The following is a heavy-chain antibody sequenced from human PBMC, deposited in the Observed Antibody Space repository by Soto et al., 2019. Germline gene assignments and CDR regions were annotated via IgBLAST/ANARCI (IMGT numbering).Heavy chain of an antibody. Sequence: SETLSLTCAVYGGSFSGYYWSWIRQPPGKGLEWIGEIYYSGSTNYNPSLKSRVTISVDTSKNQFSLKLSSVTAADTAVYYCAREGGDDYVWGSYRYLDYWGQGTLVTVSS. CDR2: IYYSGST. J-gene: IGHJ4*02. CDR3: AREGGDDYVWGSYRYLDY. CDR1: GGSFSGYY. D-gene: IGHD3-16*02. V-gene: IGHV4-34*01.